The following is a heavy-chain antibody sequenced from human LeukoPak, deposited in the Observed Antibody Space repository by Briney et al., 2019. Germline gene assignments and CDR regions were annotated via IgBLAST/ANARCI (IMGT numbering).Heavy chain of an antibody. CDR2: IQYDGSNQ. V-gene: IGHV3-30*02. CDR1: PFTFSSYG. CDR3: ANLPLVRGVILAVVY. D-gene: IGHD3-10*01. Sequence: PGGSLRLSCAASPFTFSSYGMHWVRQAPGKGLEWVAYIQYDGSNQQYADSVKGRFSISRDSSKNILYLQMNSLRAEDTAVYYCANLPLVRGVILAVVYWGQGTLVTVSS. J-gene: IGHJ4*02.